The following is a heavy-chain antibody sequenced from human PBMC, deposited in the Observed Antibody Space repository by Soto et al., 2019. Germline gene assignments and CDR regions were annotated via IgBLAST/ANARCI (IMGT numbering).Heavy chain of an antibody. Sequence: VGSLRLSCVGSGFTFSSYWMGWVRQTPGKGLEWVATIKADGTEKYYVDSVKGRFTFSRDNAKTSVYLEMNSLRAEDTAVYYCVTAVRGYNANGDLWGQGTTVTVSS. CDR3: VTAVRGYNANGDL. J-gene: IGHJ6*02. V-gene: IGHV3-7*03. CDR2: IKADGTEK. D-gene: IGHD5-12*01. CDR1: GFTFSSYW.